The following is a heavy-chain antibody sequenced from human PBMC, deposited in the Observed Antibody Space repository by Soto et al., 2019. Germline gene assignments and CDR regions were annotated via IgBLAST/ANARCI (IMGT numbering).Heavy chain of an antibody. Sequence: GASVKVSCKASGYTFTSYDINWVRQATGQGLEWMGWMNPNSGNTGYAQKFQGRVTMTRNTSISTAYMELSSLRSEDTAVYYCARGPVLLWFGPGVYGMDVWGQGTTVTVSS. CDR2: MNPNSGNT. J-gene: IGHJ6*02. CDR3: ARGPVLLWFGPGVYGMDV. V-gene: IGHV1-8*01. D-gene: IGHD3-10*01. CDR1: GYTFTSYD.